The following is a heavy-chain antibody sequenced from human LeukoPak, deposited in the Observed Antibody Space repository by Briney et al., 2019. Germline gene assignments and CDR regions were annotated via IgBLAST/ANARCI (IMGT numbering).Heavy chain of an antibody. CDR1: GFSFSAYW. CDR2: IKQAGSEK. Sequence: PGGSLRLSCAASGFSFSAYWMSWVRQAPGKGLEWVANIKQAGSEKDYVDSVKGRFTISRDNSKNSLFLQMNSLSVEDTAVYYCARHNRGGDWDYWGQGTLVTVSS. D-gene: IGHD3-16*01. CDR3: ARHNRGGDWDY. V-gene: IGHV3-7*01. J-gene: IGHJ4*02.